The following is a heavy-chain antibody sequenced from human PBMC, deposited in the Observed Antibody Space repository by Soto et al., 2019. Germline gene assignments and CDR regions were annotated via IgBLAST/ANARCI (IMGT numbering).Heavy chain of an antibody. CDR2: IYYSGST. CDR1: GGSISSGGYY. D-gene: IGHD3-9*01. V-gene: IGHV4-31*03. CDR3: ARDGDYGILTGYKYYFDY. Sequence: SETLSLTCTVSGGSISSGGYYWSWIRQHPGKGLEWIGYIYYSGSTYYNPSLKSRVTISVDTSKNQFSLKLSSVTAADTAVYYCARDGDYGILTGYKYYFDYWGQGTLVTVSS. J-gene: IGHJ4*02.